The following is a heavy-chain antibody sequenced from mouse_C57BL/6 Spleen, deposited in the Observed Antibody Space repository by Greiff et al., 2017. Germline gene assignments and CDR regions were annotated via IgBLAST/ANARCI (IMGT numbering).Heavy chain of an antibody. J-gene: IGHJ3*01. V-gene: IGHV5-9-1*02. CDR1: GFTFSSYA. Sequence: EVQVVESGEGLVKPGGSLKLSCAASGFTFSSYAMSWVRQTPEQRLEWVAYISSGGDYIYYADTVKGRFTISRDNARNTLYLQMSSLKSEDTAMYYCTRDRGTRFAYWGQGTLVTVSA. CDR3: TRDRGTRFAY. D-gene: IGHD3-3*01. CDR2: ISSGGDYI.